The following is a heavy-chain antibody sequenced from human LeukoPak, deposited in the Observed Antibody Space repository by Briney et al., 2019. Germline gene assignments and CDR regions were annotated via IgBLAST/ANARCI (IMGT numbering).Heavy chain of an antibody. CDR3: ARDHDYGPDY. CDR1: GYTFTVHY. Sequence: ASVKGSCKASGYTFTVHYLHGLRQAPGHGREWRGWSKPDSVATNCAQNFQGRVTMTSDTSINTAYMDLSSLASDDTAMYYCARDHDYGPDYWGQGTLVTVSA. J-gene: IGHJ4*02. V-gene: IGHV1-2*02. D-gene: IGHD4/OR15-4a*01. CDR2: SKPDSVAT.